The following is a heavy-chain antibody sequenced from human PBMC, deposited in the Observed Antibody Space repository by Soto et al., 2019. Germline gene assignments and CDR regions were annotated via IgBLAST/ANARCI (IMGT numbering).Heavy chain of an antibody. CDR3: EKTIMVPHFDY. CDR1: GFTLSSYA. V-gene: IGHV3-23*01. D-gene: IGHD2-8*01. J-gene: IGHJ4*02. Sequence: PGGSLRLSCAASGFTLSSYAMSWVRQAPGKGLEWVSLISGSGNSTYYADSAKGRFTISRDKSKNTLYLQMNSLRAEDTALYYCEKTIMVPHFDYCGQGPLVTVYS. CDR2: ISGSGNST.